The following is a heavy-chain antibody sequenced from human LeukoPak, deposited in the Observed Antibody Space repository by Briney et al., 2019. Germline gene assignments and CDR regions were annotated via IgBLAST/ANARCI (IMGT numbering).Heavy chain of an antibody. V-gene: IGHV1-18*01. CDR1: GYTFSSYG. CDR3: ATAESRYSSGDYPKWFAP. CDR2: ISGYNGNT. J-gene: IGHJ5*02. Sequence: ASVKVSCKASGYTFSSYGISWVRQAPGQGLKWMGWISGYNGNTHYAHNLQGRVTMTTDTSTSTAYMELRSLRSDDTAVYYCATAESRYSSGDYPKWFAPWGQGTLVTVSS. D-gene: IGHD3-22*01.